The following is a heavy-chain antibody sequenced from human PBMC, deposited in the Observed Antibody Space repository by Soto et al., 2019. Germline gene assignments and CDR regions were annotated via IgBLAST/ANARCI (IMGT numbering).Heavy chain of an antibody. J-gene: IGHJ6*01. CDR1: GFTFNTYA. CDR3: ARCIGISRFGVDV. Sequence: EVQLLESGGGLVQPGGSLRLSCAASGFTFNTYAMSWVRQAPGKGLEWVSGISDRGESTYYADSVKGRFTISRDNPKNTLSLQMNSLRAEDTAAYFCARCIGISRFGVDVW. D-gene: IGHD1-1*01. CDR2: ISDRGEST. V-gene: IGHV3-23*01.